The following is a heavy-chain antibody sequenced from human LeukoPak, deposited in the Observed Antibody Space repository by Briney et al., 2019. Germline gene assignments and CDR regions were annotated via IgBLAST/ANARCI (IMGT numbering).Heavy chain of an antibody. D-gene: IGHD3-10*01. J-gene: IGHJ5*02. CDR3: ARDYYGSGEVNWFDP. CDR2: INAGNGNT. V-gene: IGHV1-3*01. Sequence: ASVKVSCKASGYTFTSYAIHWVRQAPGQRLEWMGWINAGNGNTKYSQKFQGRVTITADESTSTAYMELSSLRSEDTAVYYCARDYYGSGEVNWFDPWGQGTLVTVSS. CDR1: GYTFTSYA.